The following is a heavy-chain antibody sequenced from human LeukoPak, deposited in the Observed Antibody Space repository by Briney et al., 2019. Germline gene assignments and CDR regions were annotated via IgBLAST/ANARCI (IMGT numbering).Heavy chain of an antibody. CDR1: GFTFSSYA. CDR2: ISSSGEGENT. CDR3: LPPQIAATGN. V-gene: IGHV3-23*01. D-gene: IGHD6-13*01. J-gene: IGHJ4*02. Sequence: GGSLRLSCAASGFTFSSYAMSWVRQAPGKGLEWVSVISSSGEGENTYYADSVKGRFTISRDNSKNTLYLQMNSLRAEDTAVYYCLPPQIAATGNWGQGTLVTVSS.